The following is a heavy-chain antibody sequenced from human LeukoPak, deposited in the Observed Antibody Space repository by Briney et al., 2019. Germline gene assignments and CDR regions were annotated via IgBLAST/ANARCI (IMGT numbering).Heavy chain of an antibody. Sequence: ASVKVSCKASGYTFTGYYMHWVRQAPGQGLEWMGWINPNSGGTNYAQKFQGRVTMTRDTSISTAYMELSRLRSDDTAVYYCARGATRLRLGELSLKLDYWGQGTLVTVSS. CDR3: ARGATRLRLGELSLKLDY. V-gene: IGHV1-2*02. J-gene: IGHJ4*02. CDR1: GYTFTGYY. CDR2: INPNSGGT. D-gene: IGHD3-16*02.